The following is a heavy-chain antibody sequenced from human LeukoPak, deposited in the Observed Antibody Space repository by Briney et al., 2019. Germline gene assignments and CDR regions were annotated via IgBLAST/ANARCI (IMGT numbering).Heavy chain of an antibody. CDR3: AKRVTTGRGFDY. CDR1: GFTFSSYA. D-gene: IGHD4-17*01. Sequence: GGSLRLSCAASGFTFSSYAMSWVRQAPGKGPDWVSAISGSGGTTYHADSVKGRFTISRDNPKNTLYLQMNSLRAEDTAVYYCAKRVTTGRGFDYWGQGTLVTVSS. CDR2: ISGSGGTT. J-gene: IGHJ4*02. V-gene: IGHV3-23*01.